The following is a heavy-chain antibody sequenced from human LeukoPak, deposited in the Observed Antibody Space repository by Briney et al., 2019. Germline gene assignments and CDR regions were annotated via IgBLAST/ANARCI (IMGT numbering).Heavy chain of an antibody. CDR3: ARDLAGTSGSFDY. D-gene: IGHD6-19*01. CDR1: GFTFSSYE. CDR2: ISTSGNTI. Sequence: PGGSLRLSCAASGFTFSSYEFNWVRQAPGKGLEWISYISTSGNTIFYADSVKGRFAISRDSAKNSLYLQMNSLRAEDTAVYYCARDLAGTSGSFDYWAHGTLVTVSS. V-gene: IGHV3-48*03. J-gene: IGHJ4*01.